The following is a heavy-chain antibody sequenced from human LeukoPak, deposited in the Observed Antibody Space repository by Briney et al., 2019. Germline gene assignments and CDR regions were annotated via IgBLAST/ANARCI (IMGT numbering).Heavy chain of an antibody. CDR2: IRYDGSDK. V-gene: IGHV3-30*02. CDR1: GFTFSSYG. D-gene: IGHD6-13*01. CDR3: AKDLGYSSSWYVGYFDY. Sequence: GGSLRLSCAASGFTFSSYGMHWVRQAPGKGLEWVAFIRYDGSDKYYADSVKGRFTISRDNSKNTLYLQMNSLRAEDTAVYYCAKDLGYSSSWYVGYFDYWGQGTLVTVSS. J-gene: IGHJ4*02.